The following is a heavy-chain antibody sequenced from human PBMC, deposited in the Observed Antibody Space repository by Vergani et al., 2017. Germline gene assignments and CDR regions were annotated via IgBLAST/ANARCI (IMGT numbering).Heavy chain of an antibody. J-gene: IGHJ4*02. CDR2: IYYSGST. CDR1: GYSISSSYY. CDR3: ARVTLYDILTGYFDY. D-gene: IGHD3-9*01. Sequence: QVQLQESGPGLVKPSETLSLTCTVSGYSISSSYYWGWIRQPPGKGLEWIGSIYYSGSTYYNPSLKSRVTISVDTSKNQFSLKLSSVTAADTAVYYCARVTLYDILTGYFDYWGQGTLVTVSS. V-gene: IGHV4-38-2*02.